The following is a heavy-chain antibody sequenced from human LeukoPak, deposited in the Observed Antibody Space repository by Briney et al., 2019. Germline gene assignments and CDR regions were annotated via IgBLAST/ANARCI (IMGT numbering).Heavy chain of an antibody. Sequence: ASVKVSFKASGYTFTSYAMNWVRKSPGQGREWMGWINTNTGNPTYAQGFTGRFVFSLDTSVSTAYLQVSSLKAEDTAVYYCARGGEVEMATIIDYWGQGTLVTVSS. CDR1: GYTFTSYA. D-gene: IGHD5-24*01. V-gene: IGHV7-4-1*02. J-gene: IGHJ4*02. CDR2: INTNTGNP. CDR3: ARGGEVEMATIIDY.